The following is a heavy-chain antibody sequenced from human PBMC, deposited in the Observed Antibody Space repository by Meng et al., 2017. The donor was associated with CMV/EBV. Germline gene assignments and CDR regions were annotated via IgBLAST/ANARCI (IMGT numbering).Heavy chain of an antibody. J-gene: IGHJ4*02. CDR1: GGTFSSYA. CDR3: ARGPTIFGVVTSFDY. D-gene: IGHD3-3*01. V-gene: IGHV1-69*10. CDR2: IIPILGIA. Sequence: SVKVSCKASGGTFSSYAISWVRQAPGQGLEWMGGIIPILGIANYAQRFQGRVTITADKSTSTAYMELSSLRSEDTAVYYCARGPTIFGVVTSFDYWGQGTLVTVSS.